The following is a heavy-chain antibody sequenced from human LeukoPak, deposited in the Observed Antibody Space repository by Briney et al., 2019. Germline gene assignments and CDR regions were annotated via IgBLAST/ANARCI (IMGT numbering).Heavy chain of an antibody. CDR3: ARESGSKAQYDY. D-gene: IGHD2-15*01. V-gene: IGHV4-39*07. Sequence: ASETLSLTCTVSGGSINTITYYWGWIRQPPGKGLEWIGSIYYSGSTYYNPSLKSRVTISVDTSKNQFSLKLSSVTAADTAVYYCARESGSKAQYDYWGQGTLVTVSS. CDR1: GGSINTITYY. CDR2: IYYSGST. J-gene: IGHJ4*02.